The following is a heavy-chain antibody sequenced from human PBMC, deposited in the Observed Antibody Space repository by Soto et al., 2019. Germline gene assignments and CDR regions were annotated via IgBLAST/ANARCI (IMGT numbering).Heavy chain of an antibody. Sequence: GGSLRLSCAASGFTFSSYGMHWVLQAPCKGLEWVAVISYDGSNKYYADSVKGRFTISRDNSKNTLYLQMNSLRAEDTAVYYCAKDAPRILRFLEWLLDYWGQGTLVTVS. CDR3: AKDAPRILRFLEWLLDY. CDR1: GFTFSSYG. J-gene: IGHJ4*02. D-gene: IGHD3-3*01. CDR2: ISYDGSNK. V-gene: IGHV3-30*18.